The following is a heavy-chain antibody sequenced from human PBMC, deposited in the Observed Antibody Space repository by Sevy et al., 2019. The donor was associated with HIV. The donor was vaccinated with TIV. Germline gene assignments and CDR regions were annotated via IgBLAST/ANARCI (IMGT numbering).Heavy chain of an antibody. CDR1: GYTLTKLS. Sequence: GASVKVSCKVSGYTLTKLSMHWVRQAPGKGLEWMGGFDPEDGETIYAQKFQGRVTMTEYTSTDTAYMELSSLRSEDTAVYYCATSKYVGYDYESLDICGQGTMVTVSS. CDR3: ATSKYVGYDYESLDI. J-gene: IGHJ3*02. D-gene: IGHD5-12*01. CDR2: FDPEDGET. V-gene: IGHV1-24*01.